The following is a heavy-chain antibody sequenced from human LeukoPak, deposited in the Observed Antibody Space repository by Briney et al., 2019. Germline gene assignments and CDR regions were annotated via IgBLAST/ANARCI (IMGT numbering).Heavy chain of an antibody. J-gene: IGHJ4*02. CDR3: ARAFGGSGSYGRFDY. CDR1: GGSISSSTYY. CDR2: FYDSGST. V-gene: IGHV4-39*01. Sequence: SETLSLTCTVSGGSISSSTYYWDWIRQPPGKGLEWIGNFYDSGSTWYNPSLKSRVTISGDTSKNQFSLKLTSVTAADTAVYYCARAFGGSGSYGRFDYWGQGTLVTVSS. D-gene: IGHD1-26*01.